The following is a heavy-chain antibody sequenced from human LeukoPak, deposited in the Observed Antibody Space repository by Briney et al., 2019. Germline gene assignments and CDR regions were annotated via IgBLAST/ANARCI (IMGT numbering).Heavy chain of an antibody. D-gene: IGHD3-22*01. V-gene: IGHV3-23*01. Sequence: GGSLRLSCAPSGFTFSSCAMNWVRQAPGKGLEWVSSISGSGDSTYYADSVKGRFTISRDNSKDTLYLQVSSLRAEDTAVYYCARETFYYDRNGYFDGFDIWGQGTMVTVSS. CDR2: ISGSGDST. CDR3: ARETFYYDRNGYFDGFDI. J-gene: IGHJ3*02. CDR1: GFTFSSCA.